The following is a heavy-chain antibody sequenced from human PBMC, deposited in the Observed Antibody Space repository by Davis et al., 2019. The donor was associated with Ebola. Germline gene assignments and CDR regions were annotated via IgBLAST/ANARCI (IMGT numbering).Heavy chain of an antibody. CDR1: VITFSSYA. CDR3: AKRGEGNNWQHLDY. Sequence: GGSLRLSCTDSVITFSSYAMTWVRQAPGKGLEWVSAISGSGGSTYYADSVKGRFTISRDNSKNTLYLQMDSLRADDTALFYCAKRGEGNNWQHLDYWGQGTLVTVSS. V-gene: IGHV3-23*01. D-gene: IGHD1-1*01. J-gene: IGHJ4*02. CDR2: ISGSGGST.